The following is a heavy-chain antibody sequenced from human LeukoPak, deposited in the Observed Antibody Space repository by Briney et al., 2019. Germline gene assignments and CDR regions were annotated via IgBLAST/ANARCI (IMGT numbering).Heavy chain of an antibody. CDR2: INHSGST. V-gene: IGHV4-34*01. J-gene: IGHJ6*03. CDR3: ARTNYGPYYYYYYMDV. Sequence: SETLSLTCAVYGGSFSGYYWSWIRQPPGKGLEWIGEINHSGSTNYNPSLKSRVTISVDTSNSQFSLKLNSVTAADTAIYYCARTNYGPYYYYYYMDVWGKGTTVTVSS. D-gene: IGHD3-10*01. CDR1: GGSFSGYY.